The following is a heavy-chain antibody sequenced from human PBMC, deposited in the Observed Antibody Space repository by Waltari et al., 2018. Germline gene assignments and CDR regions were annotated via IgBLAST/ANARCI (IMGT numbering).Heavy chain of an antibody. J-gene: IGHJ3*02. Sequence: EVQLVESGGGLVQPGRSLRLSCTASGFTFGDYGMSWVRQAPGKGLEWVGFIRSKAYGGTTEYAASVKGRFTISRDDSKSIAYLQMNSLKTEDTAVYYCTRDYYDSSGFADAFDIWGQGTMVTVSS. D-gene: IGHD3-22*01. V-gene: IGHV3-49*04. CDR2: IRSKAYGGTT. CDR1: GFTFGDYG. CDR3: TRDYYDSSGFADAFDI.